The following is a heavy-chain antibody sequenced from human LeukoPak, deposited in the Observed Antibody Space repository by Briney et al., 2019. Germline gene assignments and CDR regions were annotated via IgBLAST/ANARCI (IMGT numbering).Heavy chain of an antibody. D-gene: IGHD5-12*01. Sequence: ASVKASCKVSGYTLTELSMHWVRQAPGKGLEWMGGFDPEDGETIYAQKFQGRVTMTEDTSTDTAYMELSRLRSDDTAVYYCARDREDIVATIYYYYMDVWGKGTTVTVSS. CDR2: FDPEDGET. V-gene: IGHV1-24*01. CDR3: ARDREDIVATIYYYYMDV. CDR1: GYTLTELS. J-gene: IGHJ6*03.